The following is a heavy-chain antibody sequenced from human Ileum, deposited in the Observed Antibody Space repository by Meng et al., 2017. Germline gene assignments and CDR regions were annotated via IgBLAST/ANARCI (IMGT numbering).Heavy chain of an antibody. CDR2: VNHDGGT. Sequence: QVQLQQVGAGLWKPSETLSLTCTVYGASSTGYSWTWIRQSPGKGLEWIGEVNHDGGTNYSPSLKSRVIISIDTSKNQFSLKLTAVTATDAAVYYCAREGSWFGADYWGQGTLVTVSS. J-gene: IGHJ4*02. V-gene: IGHV4-34*02. CDR1: GASSTGYS. CDR3: AREGSWFGADY. D-gene: IGHD3-10*01.